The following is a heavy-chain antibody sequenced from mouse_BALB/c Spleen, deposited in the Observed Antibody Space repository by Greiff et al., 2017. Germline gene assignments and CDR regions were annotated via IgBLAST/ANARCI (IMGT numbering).Heavy chain of an antibody. D-gene: IGHD2-1*01. CDR2: ISYDGSN. J-gene: IGHJ2*01. Sequence: VQLQQSGPGLVKPSQSLSLTCSVTGYSITSGYYWNWIRQFPGNKLEWMGYISYDGSNNYNPSLKNRISITRDTSKNQFFLKLNSVTTEDTATYYCAREGGNHFDYWGQGTTLTVSS. CDR1: GYSITSGYY. V-gene: IGHV3-6*02. CDR3: AREGGNHFDY.